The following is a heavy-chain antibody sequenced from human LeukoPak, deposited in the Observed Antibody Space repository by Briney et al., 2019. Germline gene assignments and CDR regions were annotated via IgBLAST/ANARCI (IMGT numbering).Heavy chain of an antibody. Sequence: SETLSLTCTVSGGSISRYYWSWIRQPALNFLDCIGRIYTSGSTNYNPSLKSRVTMSVDTSKNQFSLKLSSVTAADTAVYYCARERPGYSSGWPLWGQGTLVTVSS. CDR2: IYTSGST. V-gene: IGHV4-4*07. CDR1: GGSISRYY. CDR3: ARERPGYSSGWPL. D-gene: IGHD6-19*01. J-gene: IGHJ4*02.